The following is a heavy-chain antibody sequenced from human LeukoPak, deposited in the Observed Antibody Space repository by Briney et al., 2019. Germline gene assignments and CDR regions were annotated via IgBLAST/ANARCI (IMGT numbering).Heavy chain of an antibody. D-gene: IGHD3-9*01. CDR3: ARDPVDWLLYGVGDF. Sequence: AGGSLRLSSAASGFTFSSYTVKWVRQAAGKGREWVSSISSGSSQIYYADYVKGRLTISRDKAKNSMYLQMNSLKAEDTAVYYCARDPVDWLLYGVGDFWGQGTVVTVSS. CDR2: ISSGSSQI. CDR1: GFTFSSYT. V-gene: IGHV3-21*01. J-gene: IGHJ1*01.